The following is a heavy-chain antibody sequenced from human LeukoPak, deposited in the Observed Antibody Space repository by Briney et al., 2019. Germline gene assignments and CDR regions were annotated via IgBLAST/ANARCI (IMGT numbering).Heavy chain of an antibody. CDR3: ARDGRDFWSGPEAFDI. D-gene: IGHD3-3*01. J-gene: IGHJ3*02. CDR1: GGSISSGGYY. V-gene: IGHV4-30-2*01. Sequence: SQTLSLTCTVSGGSISSGGYYWSWIRQPPGKGLEWIGYIYHSGSTYYNPSLKSRVTISVDRSKNQFSLKLSSVTAADTAVYYCARDGRDFWSGPEAFDIWGQGTMVTVSS. CDR2: IYHSGST.